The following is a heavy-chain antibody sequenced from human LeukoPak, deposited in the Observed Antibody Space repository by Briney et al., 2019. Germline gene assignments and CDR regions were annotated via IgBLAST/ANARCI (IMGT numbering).Heavy chain of an antibody. CDR3: ATRYCTISACRASSHHCFDV. J-gene: IGHJ6*04. D-gene: IGHD2-8*01. Sequence: GGALRVSCVASRFTLSSYWMTWVRPAPGRGGEGVANIREEGGDEYYVDSVKGRFTVSRDNAKNYLYLEMKSLRAEDTAVYYCATRYCTISACRASSHHCFDVWGKGTTVIVSS. V-gene: IGHV3-7*01. CDR2: IREEGGDE. CDR1: RFTLSSYW.